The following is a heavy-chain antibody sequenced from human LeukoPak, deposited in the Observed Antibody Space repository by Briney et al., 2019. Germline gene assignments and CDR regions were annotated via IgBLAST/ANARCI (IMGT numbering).Heavy chain of an antibody. J-gene: IGHJ4*02. D-gene: IGHD3-10*01. CDR2: ISPYNGIT. CDR3: AGGDMVRGVIFKFDY. Sequence: ASVKVSCKASGYTFTSYGISWVRQAPGQGLEWMGWISPYNGITNYAQKLQGRVTMSTDTSTSTVYMELRSLRSDDAAVYYCAGGDMVRGVIFKFDYWGQGTLVTVSS. CDR1: GYTFTSYG. V-gene: IGHV1-18*01.